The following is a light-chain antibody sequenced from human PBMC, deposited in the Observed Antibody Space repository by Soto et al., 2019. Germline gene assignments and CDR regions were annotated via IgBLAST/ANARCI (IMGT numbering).Light chain of an antibody. V-gene: IGKV3-15*01. CDR1: QSVSSN. CDR3: QQCNNWPRT. CDR2: GAS. Sequence: EIVMTQSPATLSVSPGERATLSCRASQSVSSNVAWYQQKPGQAPRLLIYGASTRATGIPARFSGSGSGTEFTLTISSLQSEDFAVYYCQQCNNWPRTFGQGTKVEI. J-gene: IGKJ1*01.